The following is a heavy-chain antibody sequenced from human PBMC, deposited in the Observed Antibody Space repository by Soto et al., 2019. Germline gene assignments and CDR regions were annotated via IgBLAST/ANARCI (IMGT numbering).Heavy chain of an antibody. CDR3: ARDPYMITFGGVIVIPHFDY. J-gene: IGHJ4*02. V-gene: IGHV3-48*01. CDR2: ISSSSSTI. D-gene: IGHD3-16*02. Sequence: PGGSLRLSCAASGFTFSSYSMNWVRQAPGKGLEWVSYISSSSSTIYYADSVKGRFTISRDNAENSLYLQMNSLRAEDTAVYYCARDPYMITFGGVIVIPHFDYWGQGTLVTVSS. CDR1: GFTFSSYS.